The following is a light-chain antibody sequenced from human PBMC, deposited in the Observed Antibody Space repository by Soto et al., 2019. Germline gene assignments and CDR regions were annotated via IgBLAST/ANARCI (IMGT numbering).Light chain of an antibody. CDR2: DDS. Sequence: SPATLSASPGERAPLSFRASQSVNTNLAWYQQKPGQAPRRLIYDDSTRATGIPANFSGSVSRTEFTHTIRSLQSEDSAVYYCQQYNSWPYTFRQRTKV. CDR1: QSVNTN. V-gene: IGKV3-15*01. J-gene: IGKJ2*01. CDR3: QQYNSWPYT.